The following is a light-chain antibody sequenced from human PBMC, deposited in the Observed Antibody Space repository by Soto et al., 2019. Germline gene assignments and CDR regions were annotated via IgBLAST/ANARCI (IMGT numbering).Light chain of an antibody. CDR1: QSVSSN. CDR3: QQYNNWPSWT. V-gene: IGKV3-15*01. CDR2: GAS. Sequence: EIVLTQSPATLSLSPGERATLSCRASQSVSSNLAWYQQKPGQAPRLLIYGASTRATGIPAGFSGSGSGTEFTLTISSLQSEDFAVYYCQQYNNWPSWTFGQGTKV. J-gene: IGKJ1*01.